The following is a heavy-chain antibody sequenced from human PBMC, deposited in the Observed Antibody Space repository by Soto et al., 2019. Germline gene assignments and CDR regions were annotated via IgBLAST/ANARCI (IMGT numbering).Heavy chain of an antibody. V-gene: IGHV2-5*02. D-gene: IGHD2-21*02. CDR1: GFSLNTGGVG. CDR3: VRNWRYYGGDCYIGMDA. J-gene: IGHJ6*02. Sequence: ITLKESGPTLVKPTQTLTLTCTFSGFSLNTGGVGVGWVSQPRGKAMEWLALIYWADDERYRPSLRSRLKITKETTNIRVVLTMTSRDPEDKATYYCVRNWRYYGGDCYIGMDAWGQGTTVTVSS. CDR2: IYWADDE.